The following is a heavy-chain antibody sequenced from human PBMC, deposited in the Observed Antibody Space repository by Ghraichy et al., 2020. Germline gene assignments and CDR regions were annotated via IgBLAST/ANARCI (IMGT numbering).Heavy chain of an antibody. D-gene: IGHD3-22*01. CDR3: ARHQPSMIGGVMGFDI. CDR1: GCSISNSSYY. Sequence: SQTLSLTCTVSGCSISNSSYYWGWLRQPPGKGLEWIGSIYYSEITYYNPSLKSRVTISVDTSKNQFSLKLSPVTAADTAVYYCARHQPSMIGGVMGFDIWGKGTMVTVTS. CDR2: IYYSEIT. V-gene: IGHV4-39*01. J-gene: IGHJ3*02.